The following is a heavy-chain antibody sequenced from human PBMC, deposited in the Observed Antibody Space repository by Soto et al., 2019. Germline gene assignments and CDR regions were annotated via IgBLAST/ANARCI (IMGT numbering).Heavy chain of an antibody. CDR1: GGTFSSYA. CDR3: ARDGCTNGVCYGGYYYGMDV. D-gene: IGHD2-8*01. Sequence: QVQLVQSGAEVKKPGSSVKVSCKASGGTFSSYAISWVRQAPGQGLEWMGGIIPIFGTANYAQKFQGRVTITAGKSTSTAYMELSSLRSEDTAVYYCARDGCTNGVCYGGYYYGMDVWGQGTTVTVSS. CDR2: IIPIFGTA. J-gene: IGHJ6*02. V-gene: IGHV1-69*06.